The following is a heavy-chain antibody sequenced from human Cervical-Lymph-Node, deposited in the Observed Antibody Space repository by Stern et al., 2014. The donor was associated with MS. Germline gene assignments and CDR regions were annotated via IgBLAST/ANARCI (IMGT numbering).Heavy chain of an antibody. V-gene: IGHV1-46*03. CDR1: GYTFTSYS. CDR2: INPSGGST. D-gene: IGHD6-13*01. CDR3: ARAPQQLRAFDI. J-gene: IGHJ3*02. Sequence: QIQLAQSGAEVKKPGASVKVSCKASGYTFTSYSMHWVRHAPGQGLEWMGIINPSGGSTSYAQKFQGRVTMTRDTSTSTVYMELSSLRSEDTAVYYCARAPQQLRAFDIWGQGTMVTVSS.